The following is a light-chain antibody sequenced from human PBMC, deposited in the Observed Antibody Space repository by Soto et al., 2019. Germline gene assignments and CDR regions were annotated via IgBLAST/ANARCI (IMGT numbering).Light chain of an antibody. Sequence: QAVVIQESSLTVSPGGTVTLTCGSSTGAVTSDHWPYWFQQKPGQAPRTLIYDTTKKHSWTPARFSASLLGGKAALTLSGAQPEDEADYYCLLSYPVARRVFGGGTKLTVL. CDR2: DTT. CDR3: LLSYPVARRV. J-gene: IGLJ3*02. V-gene: IGLV7-46*01. CDR1: TGAVTSDHW.